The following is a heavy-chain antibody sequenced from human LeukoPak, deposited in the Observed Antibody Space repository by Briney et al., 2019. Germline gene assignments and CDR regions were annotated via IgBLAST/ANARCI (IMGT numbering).Heavy chain of an antibody. CDR3: ARTAVDTATYFEY. Sequence: KSSETLSLTCAVSGYSISSTNRWGWIRQPPGKGLEWIGYIHYSGSTYYNPSLKSRVTMSVDTSKNQFSLKLSSVTAVDTAVYYCARTAVDTATYFEYWGQGTLVTVSS. J-gene: IGHJ4*02. D-gene: IGHD5-18*01. CDR1: GYSISSTNR. CDR2: IHYSGST. V-gene: IGHV4-28*01.